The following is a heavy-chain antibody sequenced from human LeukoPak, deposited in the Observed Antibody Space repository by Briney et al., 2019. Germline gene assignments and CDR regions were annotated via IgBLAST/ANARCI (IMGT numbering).Heavy chain of an antibody. D-gene: IGHD6-19*01. V-gene: IGHV5-51*01. CDR2: IYPGDFDT. CDR1: GYSFTTYW. CDR3: ARPVAGTVYHFDC. J-gene: IGHJ4*02. Sequence: GESLSISCKGSGYSFTTYWIGWVRQSPGRGLEWMGIIYPGDFDTRYHPSFRAQVTMSADKSISTAYLQWNSLKASGTAMYYCARPVAGTVYHFDCWGGGKLVTVSS.